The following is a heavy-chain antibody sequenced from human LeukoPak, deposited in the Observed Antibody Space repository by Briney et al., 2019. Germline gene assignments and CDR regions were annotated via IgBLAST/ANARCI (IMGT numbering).Heavy chain of an antibody. CDR1: GGSFSGYY. CDR2: INHSGST. D-gene: IGHD3-22*01. V-gene: IGHV4-34*01. Sequence: PSETLSLTCAVYGGSFSGYYWSWIRQPPGKGLEWIGEINHSGSTNYNPSLKSRVTISVDTSKNQFSLKLSSVTAADTAVYYCAMEVPREVYYDSSGFSHWGQGTLVTVSS. CDR3: AMEVPREVYYDSSGFSH. J-gene: IGHJ4*02.